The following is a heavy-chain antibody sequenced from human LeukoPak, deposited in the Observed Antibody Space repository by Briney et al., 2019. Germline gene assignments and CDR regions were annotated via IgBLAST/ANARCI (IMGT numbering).Heavy chain of an antibody. CDR2: TSSDLNVK. CDR1: GFTFRNYV. J-gene: IGHJ4*02. V-gene: IGHV3-30-3*01. CDR3: ARGGYYGSGSPPSLYFDY. Sequence: GGSLRLSCAASGFTFRNYVIHWVRQAPGKGLEWVAVTSSDLNVKLYADSVKGRFTISRDNSRSTLYLQMNSLRPEDTAIYYCARGGYYGSGSPPSLYFDYWGQGTLVTVSS. D-gene: IGHD3-10*01.